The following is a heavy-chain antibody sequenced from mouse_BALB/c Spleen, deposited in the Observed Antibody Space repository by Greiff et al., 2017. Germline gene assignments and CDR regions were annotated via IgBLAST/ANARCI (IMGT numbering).Heavy chain of an antibody. V-gene: IGHV3-8*02. CDR3: ARWGYGGSYFDY. CDR1: GDSITSGY. Sequence: EVKLMESGPSLVKPSQTLSLTCSVTGDSITSGYWNWIRKFPGNKLEYMGYISYSGSTYYNPSLKSRISITRDTSKNQYYLPLNSVTTEDTATYYCARWGYGGSYFDYWGQGTTLTVSS. J-gene: IGHJ2*01. D-gene: IGHD2-14*01. CDR2: ISYSGST.